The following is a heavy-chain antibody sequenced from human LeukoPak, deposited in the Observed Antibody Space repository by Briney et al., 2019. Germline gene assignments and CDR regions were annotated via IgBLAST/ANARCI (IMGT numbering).Heavy chain of an antibody. V-gene: IGHV3-9*01. CDR3: ARDLSFEYSSSSSAD. Sequence: GGSLRLSCAASGFSFNDYAMHWVRQAPGKGLEWVSGISWNSGSIGYADSVKGRFTISRDNAKNSLYLQMNSLRAEDTAVYYCARDLSFEYSSSSSADWGQGTLVTVSS. D-gene: IGHD6-6*01. CDR1: GFSFNDYA. CDR2: ISWNSGSI. J-gene: IGHJ4*02.